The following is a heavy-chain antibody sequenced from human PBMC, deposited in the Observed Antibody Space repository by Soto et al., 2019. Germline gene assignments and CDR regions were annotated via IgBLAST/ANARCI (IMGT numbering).Heavy chain of an antibody. Sequence: GGSLRLSCAASGFTFSNAWMSWVRQAPGKGLEWVGRIKSKTDGGTTDYAAPVKGRFTISRDDSKNTLYLQMNSLKTEDTAVYYCTLGGYSGYDTDYWGQGTLVTVSS. CDR3: TLGGYSGYDTDY. CDR1: GFTFSNAW. CDR2: IKSKTDGGTT. J-gene: IGHJ4*02. D-gene: IGHD5-12*01. V-gene: IGHV3-15*01.